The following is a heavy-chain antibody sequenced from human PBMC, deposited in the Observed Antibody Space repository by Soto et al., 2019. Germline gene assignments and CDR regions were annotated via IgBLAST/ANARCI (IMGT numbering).Heavy chain of an antibody. J-gene: IGHJ6*03. CDR1: GGSISSYY. CDR2: IYYSGST. D-gene: IGHD3-10*01. Sequence: QVQLQESGPGLVKPSETLSLTCTVSGGSISSYYWSWIRQPPGKGLEWIGYIYYSGSTNYNPSLKSRVTISVDTSKNQFSLKLSSVTAADTAVYYCARHPRGVRGYMDVWGKGTTVTVSS. V-gene: IGHV4-59*08. CDR3: ARHPRGVRGYMDV.